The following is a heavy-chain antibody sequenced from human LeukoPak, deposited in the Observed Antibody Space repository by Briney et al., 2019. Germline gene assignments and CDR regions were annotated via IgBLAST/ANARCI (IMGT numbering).Heavy chain of an antibody. V-gene: IGHV3-23*01. Sequence: QPGGSLRLSCTASRFTFSTYAMSWVRQAPGKGLEWFSSISGSGDTTYYTGSVKGRFTISRDNSKNALYLQMSSLRAEDTAVYYCAKSQRNDQQVVQRIDYWGQGTLVTVSS. D-gene: IGHD2-2*01. J-gene: IGHJ4*02. CDR2: ISGSGDTT. CDR3: AKSQRNDQQVVQRIDY. CDR1: RFTFSTYA.